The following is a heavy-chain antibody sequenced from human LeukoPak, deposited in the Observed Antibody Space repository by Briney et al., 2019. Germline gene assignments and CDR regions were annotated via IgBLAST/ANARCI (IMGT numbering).Heavy chain of an antibody. CDR3: AKDSVYSSSPWGH. CDR2: ISGSGGST. J-gene: IGHJ4*02. V-gene: IGHV3-23*01. CDR1: GFTFSSYA. Sequence: PGGSLRLSCAASGFTFSSYAMSWVRQAPGKGLEWVSAISGSGGSTYYADSEKGRFTISRDNSKNTLYLQMNSLRAEDTAVYYCAKDSVYSSSPWGHWGQGTLVTVSS. D-gene: IGHD6-6*01.